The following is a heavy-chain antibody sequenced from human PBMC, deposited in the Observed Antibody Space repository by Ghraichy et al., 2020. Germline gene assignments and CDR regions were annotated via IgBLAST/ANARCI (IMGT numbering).Heavy chain of an antibody. Sequence: SETLSLTCTVSGGSTSSSSYYWVWIRQPPGKGLEWIGSIYYSGSTYYNPSLRSRVTISVDTSKNQFSLKLSSVTAADTAVYYCASGKRSGTNNWFDPWGKGTLVTVSS. D-gene: IGHD3-10*01. V-gene: IGHV4-39*07. J-gene: IGHJ5*02. CDR3: ASGKRSGTNNWFDP. CDR1: GGSTSSSSYY. CDR2: IYYSGST.